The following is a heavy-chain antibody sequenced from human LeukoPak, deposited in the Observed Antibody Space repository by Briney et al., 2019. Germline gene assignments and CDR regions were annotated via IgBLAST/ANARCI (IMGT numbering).Heavy chain of an antibody. V-gene: IGHV4-4*07. J-gene: IGHJ6*03. CDR1: GGSFSDYY. CDR3: ARVLRYCSGGNCYSGGLGYMDV. Sequence: SETLSLTCTVYGGSFSDYYWSWIRQPAGKGLEWIGRIYTSGSTNYNPSLKSRVTISVDTSKNQFSLKLSSVTAADTAVYYCARVLRYCSGGNCYSGGLGYMDVWGKGTTVTISS. D-gene: IGHD2-15*01. CDR2: IYTSGST.